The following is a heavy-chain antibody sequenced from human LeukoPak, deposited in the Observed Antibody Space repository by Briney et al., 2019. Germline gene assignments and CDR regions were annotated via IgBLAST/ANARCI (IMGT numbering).Heavy chain of an antibody. V-gene: IGHV3-11*04. CDR1: GFTFSDHY. D-gene: IGHD3-10*01. CDR3: ARSYGSGSYSY. Sequence: GGSLRLSCAASGFTFSDHYMDWVRQAPGKGLEWVSYISSSGSTIYYADSVKGRFTISRDNAKNSLYLQMNSLRAEDTAVYHCARSYGSGSYSYWGQGTLVTVSS. CDR2: ISSSGSTI. J-gene: IGHJ4*02.